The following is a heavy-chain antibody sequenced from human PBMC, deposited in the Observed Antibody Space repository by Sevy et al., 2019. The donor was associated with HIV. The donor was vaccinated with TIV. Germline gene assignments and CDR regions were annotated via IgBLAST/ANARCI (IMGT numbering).Heavy chain of an antibody. CDR2: LNPGNGNT. CDR1: GYTSNTFT. J-gene: IGHJ4*02. Sequence: ASVKVSCKASGYTSNTFTIHWLRQAPGQSLVWMGWLNPGNGNTKSAQHFRGRVTITRDTSARTAYLELTGLTSEDTAVYFCARDPYARRGFDYWGQGTLVTVSS. CDR3: ARDPYARRGFDY. D-gene: IGHD3-16*01. V-gene: IGHV1-3*01.